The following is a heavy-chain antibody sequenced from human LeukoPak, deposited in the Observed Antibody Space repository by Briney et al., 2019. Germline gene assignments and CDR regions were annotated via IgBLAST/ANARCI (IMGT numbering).Heavy chain of an antibody. J-gene: IGHJ2*01. Sequence: GSLRLSFAASGFTFSDYYMSWIRQAPGKGLEWVSYISSSGRTIYYADSVKGRFTISRDNAKNSLYLQMNSLRAEDTAVYYCARDRFCSSTSCYRLSYWYFDLWGRDTLVTVSS. CDR3: ARDRFCSSTSCYRLSYWYFDL. CDR1: GFTFSDYY. CDR2: ISSSGRTI. D-gene: IGHD2-2*01. V-gene: IGHV3-11*01.